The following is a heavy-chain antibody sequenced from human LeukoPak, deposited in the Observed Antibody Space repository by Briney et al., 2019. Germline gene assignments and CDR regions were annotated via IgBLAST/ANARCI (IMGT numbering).Heavy chain of an antibody. CDR1: GFTFSSYA. CDR2: ISYDGSNK. D-gene: IGHD6-13*01. CDR3: ARVKSSSWSYYYYYGMDV. Sequence: GGSLRLSCAASGFTFSSYAMHWVRQALGKGLEWVAVISYDGSNKYYADSVKGRFTISRDNSKNTLYLQMNSLRAEDTAVYYCARVKSSSWSYYYYYGMDVWGQGTTVTVSS. V-gene: IGHV3-30*14. J-gene: IGHJ6*02.